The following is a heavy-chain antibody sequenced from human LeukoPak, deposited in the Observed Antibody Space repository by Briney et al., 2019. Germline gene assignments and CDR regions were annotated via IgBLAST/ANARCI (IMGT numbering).Heavy chain of an antibody. D-gene: IGHD1-1*01. CDR3: ARDPRYSWAQNYYYYYGMDV. Sequence: GSLRLSCAASGFTFSSYSMNWVRQAPGKGLEWVSSISSSSSYIYYADSVKGRFTISRDNAKNSLYLQMNSLRAEDTAVYYCARDPRYSWAQNYYYYYGMDVWGQGTTVTVSS. CDR1: GFTFSSYS. CDR2: ISSSSSYI. V-gene: IGHV3-21*01. J-gene: IGHJ6*02.